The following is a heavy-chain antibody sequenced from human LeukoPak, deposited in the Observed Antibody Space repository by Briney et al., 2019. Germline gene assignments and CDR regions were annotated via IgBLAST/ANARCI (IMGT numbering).Heavy chain of an antibody. J-gene: IGHJ4*02. CDR2: INHSGST. V-gene: IGHV4-34*01. D-gene: IGHD6-19*01. CDR3: ARLYSSGWPDRRDY. Sequence: PSETLSLTCAVYGGSFSGYYWSWIRQPPGKGLEWIGEINHSGSTNYNPSLRSRVAISVDTSKNQFSLNLSSVTAADTAVYYCARLYSSGWPDRRDYWGQGTLATVSS. CDR1: GGSFSGYY.